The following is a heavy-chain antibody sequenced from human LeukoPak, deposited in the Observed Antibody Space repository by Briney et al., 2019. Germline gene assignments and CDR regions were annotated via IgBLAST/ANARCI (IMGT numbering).Heavy chain of an antibody. CDR2: MSGSGDST. CDR1: GFTFSSYP. Sequence: PGGSLRLSCTASGFTFSSYPMSRVRQAPGKGLEWVSAMSGSGDSTHYAGSVKGRFTISRDNSKNTLYLQMNNLRAEDTAIYYCAKWRYSPYYFDYWGQGTLVTVPS. V-gene: IGHV3-23*01. CDR3: AKWRYSPYYFDY. D-gene: IGHD3-9*01. J-gene: IGHJ4*02.